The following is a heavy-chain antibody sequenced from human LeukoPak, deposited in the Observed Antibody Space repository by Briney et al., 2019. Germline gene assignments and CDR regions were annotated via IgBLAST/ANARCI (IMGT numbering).Heavy chain of an antibody. Sequence: GESLKISCKGSGYSFTSYWIGWVRQMPGKGLEWMGIIYPGDSDTRYSPSFQGQVTISADKSISTAYLQWSSLKASDTAMYYCASPRKGSWYSGALDIWGQGTMVTVYS. D-gene: IGHD6-13*01. CDR3: ASPRKGSWYSGALDI. CDR2: IYPGDSDT. V-gene: IGHV5-51*01. CDR1: GYSFTSYW. J-gene: IGHJ3*02.